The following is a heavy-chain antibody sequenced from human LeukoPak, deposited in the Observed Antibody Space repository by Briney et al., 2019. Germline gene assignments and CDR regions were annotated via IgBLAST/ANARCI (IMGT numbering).Heavy chain of an antibody. J-gene: IGHJ4*02. CDR1: GRSFSGYY. Sequence: SETLSLTCAVYGRSFSGYYWSWIRQPPGKGLGWIGEINHSGSTNYNPSLKSRVTISVDTSKNQFSLKLSSVTAADTAVYYCASTRFPTSGFDSWGQGTLVTVSS. V-gene: IGHV4-34*01. CDR2: INHSGST. D-gene: IGHD2-15*01. CDR3: ASTRFPTSGFDS.